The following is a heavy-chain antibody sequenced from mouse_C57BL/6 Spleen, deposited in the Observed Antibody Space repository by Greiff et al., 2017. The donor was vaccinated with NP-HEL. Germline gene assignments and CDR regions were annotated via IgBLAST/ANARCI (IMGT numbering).Heavy chain of an antibody. CDR2: INPSSGYT. D-gene: IGHD2-2*01. J-gene: IGHJ2*01. Sequence: VMLVESGAELARPGASVKMSCKASGYTFTSYTMHWVKQRPGQGLEWIGYINPSSGYTKYNQKFKDKATLTADKSSSTAYMQLSSLTSEDSAVYYCAMGLWFFDYWGQGTTLTVSS. CDR1: GYTFTSYT. CDR3: AMGLWFFDY. V-gene: IGHV1-4*01.